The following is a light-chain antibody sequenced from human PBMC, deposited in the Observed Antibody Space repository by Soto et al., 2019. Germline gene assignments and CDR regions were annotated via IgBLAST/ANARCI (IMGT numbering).Light chain of an antibody. CDR3: CSYASTPAFVV. CDR1: SSALGTYRL. Sequence: SALSQPASVSGSRGQSITISCTGASSALGTYRLVSWYQQYPGKAPKLVVYEGSKRPPGVSSRFAGSNSGNTASLTISGLHTDDEADYYCCSYASTPAFVVFGGGTQLTVL. J-gene: IGLJ2*01. CDR2: EGS. V-gene: IGLV2-23*03.